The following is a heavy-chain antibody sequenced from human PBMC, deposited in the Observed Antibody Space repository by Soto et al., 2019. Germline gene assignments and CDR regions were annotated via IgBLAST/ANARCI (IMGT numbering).Heavy chain of an antibody. J-gene: IGHJ6*02. D-gene: IGHD3-10*02. CDR3: ARYTFGHDREYHYAMDV. Sequence: TLTLTFTVLGTSISSTAYSWSWVRQPPGKGLEWIGYIFHIGSAYYNPSIKSRVTISVDTSKNQFYLKLTSVTTADTAVFYCARYTFGHDREYHYAMDVWGQGTTVT. CDR1: GTSISSTAYS. CDR2: IFHIGSA. V-gene: IGHV4-30-4*01.